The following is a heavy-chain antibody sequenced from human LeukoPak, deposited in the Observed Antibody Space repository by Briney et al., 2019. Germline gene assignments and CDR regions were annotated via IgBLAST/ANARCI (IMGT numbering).Heavy chain of an antibody. CDR1: GFTFSSYA. J-gene: IGHJ4*02. Sequence: GGSLRLSCAASGFTFSSYAMSWVRQAPGKGLEWVSAITGSGASTYYADSVKGRFTISRDNSKNTLYLQMNSLRAEDTAVYYCAKASGSGSYYFDYWGQGTLVTVSS. V-gene: IGHV3-23*01. CDR2: ITGSGAST. D-gene: IGHD1-26*01. CDR3: AKASGSGSYYFDY.